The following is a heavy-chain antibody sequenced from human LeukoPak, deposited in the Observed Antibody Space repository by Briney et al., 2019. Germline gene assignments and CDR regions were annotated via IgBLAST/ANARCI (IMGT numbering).Heavy chain of an antibody. J-gene: IGHJ4*02. D-gene: IGHD3-10*01. CDR1: GGSISSSSHY. V-gene: IGHV4-39*07. Sequence: SETLSLTCTVSGGSISSSSHYWGWIRQPPGKGLEWIGNIYYSGSTYYNPSLKSRVTISVDTSKNQFSLKLSSVTAADTAVYYCARDLIPGPPYGSGSYYNPYFDYWGQGTLVTVSS. CDR2: IYYSGST. CDR3: ARDLIPGPPYGSGSYYNPYFDY.